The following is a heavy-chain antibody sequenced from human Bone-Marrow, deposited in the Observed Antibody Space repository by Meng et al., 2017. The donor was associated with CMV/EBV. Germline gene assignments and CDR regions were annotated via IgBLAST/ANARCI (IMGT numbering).Heavy chain of an antibody. CDR1: GFTFSNYA. CDR3: APRAVVRGVRVGLNWFDP. D-gene: IGHD3-10*01. J-gene: IGHJ5*02. V-gene: IGHV3-30*04. Sequence: SLQISCAVSGFTFSNYAMHWVRQAPGKGLEWVAVMSYDGSDRYYADSVKGRFTISRDNYKNTLYLQMNSLRAEDTAVYYCAPRAVVRGVRVGLNWFDPWGQGTLVTVSS. CDR2: MSYDGSDR.